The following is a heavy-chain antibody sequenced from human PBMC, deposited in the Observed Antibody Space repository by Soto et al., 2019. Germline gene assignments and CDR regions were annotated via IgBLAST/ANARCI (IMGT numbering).Heavy chain of an antibody. Sequence: GASVKVSCKASGYTFTGYYMHWVRRAPGQGLEWMGWINPNSGGTNYAQKFQGRVTMTRDTSISTAYMELSRLRSDDTAVYYCARAKIVGATTLFDYWGQGTLVTVSS. CDR3: ARAKIVGATTLFDY. J-gene: IGHJ4*02. CDR1: GYTFTGYY. CDR2: INPNSGGT. D-gene: IGHD1-26*01. V-gene: IGHV1-2*02.